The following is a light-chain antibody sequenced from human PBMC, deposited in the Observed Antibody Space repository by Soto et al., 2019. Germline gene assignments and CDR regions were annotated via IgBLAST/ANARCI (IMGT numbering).Light chain of an antibody. V-gene: IGKV2-28*01. CDR1: QSLLHDTGNNY. CDR3: MQALRIPPT. Sequence: EIVMIQSPLSLPVIPGEPASISCRSSQSLLHDTGNNYLDWYLQKPGQSPQLLIYLASTRASGVPARFSGSGSATDFTLKISRVEAEDVGIYYCMQALRIPPTFGQGTKLEIK. CDR2: LAS. J-gene: IGKJ2*01.